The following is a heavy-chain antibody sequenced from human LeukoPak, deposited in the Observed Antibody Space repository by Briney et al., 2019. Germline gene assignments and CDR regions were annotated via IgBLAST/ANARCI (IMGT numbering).Heavy chain of an antibody. J-gene: IGHJ3*02. CDR1: GFTFSDYS. V-gene: IGHV3-11*06. CDR3: ARTYDFGRGPPGDAFDN. D-gene: IGHD3-3*01. Sequence: PGGSLRLSCAASGFTFSDYSMSWIRQAPGKGPEWVSYIDARSGITYYADSVQGRFTISRDNAKESVFLQMNSLRADDTAVYYCARTYDFGRGPPGDAFDNWGPGTLVIVSS. CDR2: IDARSGIT.